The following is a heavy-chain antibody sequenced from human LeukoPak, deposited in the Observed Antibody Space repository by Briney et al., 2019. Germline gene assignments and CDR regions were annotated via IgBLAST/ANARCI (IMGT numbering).Heavy chain of an antibody. Sequence: GGSLRLSCAASGFTFSRYGMHWVSQAQGKGLEWVAVIWYDGSNKYYADSVKGRFTISRDNSKNTLYLQMNSLRAEDTAVYYCARWGPYDSSGYYLDYWGQGTLVTVSS. CDR3: ARWGPYDSSGYYLDY. V-gene: IGHV3-33*01. CDR2: IWYDGSNK. CDR1: GFTFSRYG. J-gene: IGHJ4*02. D-gene: IGHD3-22*01.